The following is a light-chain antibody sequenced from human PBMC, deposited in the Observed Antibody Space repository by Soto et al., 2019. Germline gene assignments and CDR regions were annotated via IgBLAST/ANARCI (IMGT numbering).Light chain of an antibody. Sequence: EIQMTQSPSSLSESVGDRVTNTCRASQSISIYLNWYQQKPGKAPRLLIYTASSLQSGVPSRFSGSGSGTDFTLTISSLQPEDFATYYCQQSYTAVTFGGGTKVDI. V-gene: IGKV1-39*01. J-gene: IGKJ4*01. CDR1: QSISIY. CDR3: QQSYTAVT. CDR2: TAS.